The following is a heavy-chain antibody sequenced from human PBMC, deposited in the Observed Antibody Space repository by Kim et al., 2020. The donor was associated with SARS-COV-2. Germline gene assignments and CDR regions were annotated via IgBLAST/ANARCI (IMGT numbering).Heavy chain of an antibody. D-gene: IGHD3-10*01. CDR2: FDPEDGET. CDR1: GYTLTELS. V-gene: IGHV1-24*01. Sequence: PSVKVSCKVSGYTLTELSMHWVRQAPGKGLEWMGGFDPEDGETIYAQKFQGRVTMTEDTSTDTAYMELSSLRSEDTAVYYCATGGLTRGWFDPWGQGTLVTVTS. CDR3: ATGGLTRGWFDP. J-gene: IGHJ5*02.